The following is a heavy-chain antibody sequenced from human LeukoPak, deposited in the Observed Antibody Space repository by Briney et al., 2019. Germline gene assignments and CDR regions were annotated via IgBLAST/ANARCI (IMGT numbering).Heavy chain of an antibody. Sequence: GGSLRLSCTASGFTFSSYAMSWVRQAPGKGLEWVSAISGSGGSTYYADSVKGRFTISRDNSKNTPYLQMNSLRAEDTAVYYCAKDQWSFSYFDYWGQGTLVTVSS. V-gene: IGHV3-23*01. CDR1: GFTFSSYA. D-gene: IGHD1-26*01. CDR2: ISGSGGST. CDR3: AKDQWSFSYFDY. J-gene: IGHJ4*02.